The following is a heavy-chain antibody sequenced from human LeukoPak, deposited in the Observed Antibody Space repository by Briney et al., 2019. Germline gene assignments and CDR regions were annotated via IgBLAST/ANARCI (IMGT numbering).Heavy chain of an antibody. CDR1: GFTFSSYA. J-gene: IGHJ4*02. D-gene: IGHD3-22*01. CDR3: AKVREGSGYWEGGTYYFDY. Sequence: GGSLRLSCAASGFTFSSYAMSWVRQAPGKGLEWVSAISGSGGYTYYADSVKGRFTISRDNSKNTLYLQMNSLRAEDTAVYYCAKVREGSGYWEGGTYYFDYWAREPWSPSPQ. V-gene: IGHV3-23*01. CDR2: ISGSGGYT.